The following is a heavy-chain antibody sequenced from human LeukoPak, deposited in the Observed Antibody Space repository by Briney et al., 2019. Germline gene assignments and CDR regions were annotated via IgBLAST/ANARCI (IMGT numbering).Heavy chain of an antibody. CDR1: GYTFSSYA. D-gene: IGHD6-13*01. J-gene: IGHJ6*03. Sequence: ASVKVSCKASGYTFSSYAISWVRQAPGQGLEWMGGIIPIFGTANYAQKFQGRVTITADKSTSTAYMELSSLRSEDTAVYYCARDQRIAAAGTLGYYYYYMDVWGKGTTVTVSS. CDR2: IIPIFGTA. CDR3: ARDQRIAAAGTLGYYYYYMDV. V-gene: IGHV1-69*06.